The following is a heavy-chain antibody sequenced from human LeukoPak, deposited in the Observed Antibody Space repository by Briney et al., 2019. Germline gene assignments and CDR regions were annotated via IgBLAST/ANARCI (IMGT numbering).Heavy chain of an antibody. Sequence: GGSLRLSCAASGFTFSSYAMHWVRQAPGKGLEWVAVISYDGSNKYYADSVKGRFTISRDNSKNTLCLQMNSLRAEDTAVYYCARWVHYGDNEDYFDYWGQGTLVTVSS. CDR2: ISYDGSNK. CDR3: ARWVHYGDNEDYFDY. CDR1: GFTFSSYA. D-gene: IGHD4-17*01. V-gene: IGHV3-30-3*01. J-gene: IGHJ4*02.